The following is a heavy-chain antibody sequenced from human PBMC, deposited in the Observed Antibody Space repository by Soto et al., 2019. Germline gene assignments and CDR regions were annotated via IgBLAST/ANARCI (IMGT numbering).Heavy chain of an antibody. V-gene: IGHV3-30-3*01. CDR2: ISYDGANN. CDR3: ARASGFSATRGYFDF. CDR1: GFSFPSYA. J-gene: IGHJ4*02. D-gene: IGHD3-10*01. Sequence: QVQLVESGGGVDRPGGSLRLSCATSGFSFPSYAMHWVRQAPGKGLEWVAVISYDGANNHYADSVKDRFTISRDNSKNILYLRMNSLSDDDTAVYYCARASGFSATRGYFDFWGQGTLVTVSS.